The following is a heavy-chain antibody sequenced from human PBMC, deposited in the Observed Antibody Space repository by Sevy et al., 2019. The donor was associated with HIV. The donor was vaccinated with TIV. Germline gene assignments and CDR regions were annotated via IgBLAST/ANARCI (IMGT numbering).Heavy chain of an antibody. CDR1: GYSISNGFY. CDR3: ARHAAFYYGSGSYLYYFHY. V-gene: IGHV4-38-2*01. D-gene: IGHD3-10*01. CDR2: IYHNENT. Sequence: SETLSLTCAVSGYSISNGFYWGWVRQSPGRGLEWIGSIYHNENTYYNPSLKSRVSISVDTSNHQFSLRLSSVTAADTAVYYCARHAAFYYGSGSYLYYFHYWGQGTLVTVSS. J-gene: IGHJ4*02.